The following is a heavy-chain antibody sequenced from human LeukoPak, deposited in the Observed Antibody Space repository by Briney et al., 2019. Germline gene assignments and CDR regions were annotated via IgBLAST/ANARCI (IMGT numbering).Heavy chain of an antibody. D-gene: IGHD3-10*01. Sequence: AVKVSCKASGCSFSSYAISWVRQPPGQRLEWMGGIIPIFGTANYAQKFQVRVTITADESTSTAYMELGSLRSEDTAVYYCARDLSGSYSGGYFDYWGQGTLVTVSS. V-gene: IGHV1-69*01. CDR1: GCSFSSYA. CDR3: ARDLSGSYSGGYFDY. J-gene: IGHJ4*02. CDR2: IIPIFGTA.